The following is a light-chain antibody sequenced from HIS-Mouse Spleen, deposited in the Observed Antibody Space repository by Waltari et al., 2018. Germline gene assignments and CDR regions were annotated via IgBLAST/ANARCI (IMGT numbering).Light chain of an antibody. CDR1: QGISSY. J-gene: IGKJ1*01. Sequence: DIQLTRSPPFLSDSVGDRVTTTCRANQGISSYLAWYQQKPGKAPKLLIYAASTLQSGVPSRFSGSGSGTEFTLTISSLQPEDFATYYCQQLNSYPPTFGQGTKVEIK. V-gene: IGKV1-9*01. CDR3: QQLNSYPPT. CDR2: AAS.